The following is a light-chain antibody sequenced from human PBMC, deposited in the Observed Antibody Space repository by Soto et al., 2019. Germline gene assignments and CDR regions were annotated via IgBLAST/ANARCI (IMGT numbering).Light chain of an antibody. CDR3: QQYYNSVLT. CDR1: QSISNF. CDR2: AAS. J-gene: IGKJ4*01. V-gene: IGKV1-39*01. Sequence: DIQMTQSPSSLSASLVDRFTITFLASQSISNFLNWVQHKPGNAPKVLISAASTLQSGVPPRFSGSESGTDFTLTISSLQPEDSASYYCQQYYNSVLTFGGGTKVDIK.